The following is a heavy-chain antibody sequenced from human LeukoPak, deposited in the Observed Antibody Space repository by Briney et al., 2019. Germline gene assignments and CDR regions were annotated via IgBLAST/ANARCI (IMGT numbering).Heavy chain of an antibody. V-gene: IGHV3-23*01. CDR2: ISGSGDIT. D-gene: IGHD3-16*01. CDR3: AKVTGGNMITFGGLDV. J-gene: IGHJ6*02. CDR1: GFSFSNYA. Sequence: GGSLRLSCAASGFSFSNYAMSWVRQAPGKGLEWVSAISGSGDITYYADSVKGRFTISRDDSRNTLYLQMNSLRAEDTAIYYCAKVTGGNMITFGGLDVWGQGTTVTVSS.